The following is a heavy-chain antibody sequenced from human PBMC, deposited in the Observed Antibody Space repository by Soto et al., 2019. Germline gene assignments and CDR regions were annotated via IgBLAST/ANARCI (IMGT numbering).Heavy chain of an antibody. J-gene: IGHJ5*02. CDR2: IYHSGST. CDR3: ARAPSP. CDR1: GGSISSGGYS. Sequence: QLQLQESGSGLVKPSQTLSLTCAVSGGSISSGGYSWSWIRQPPGKGLEWIGYIYHSGSTYYNPSLTTRAPISVDRSKDEFSLQLTSVTAADTALYYCARAPSPWGQGTLVPVSS. V-gene: IGHV4-30-2*01.